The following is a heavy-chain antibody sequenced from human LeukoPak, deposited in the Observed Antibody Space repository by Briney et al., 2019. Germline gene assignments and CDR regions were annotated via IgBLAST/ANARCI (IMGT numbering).Heavy chain of an antibody. J-gene: IGHJ4*02. CDR2: ISYDGSNK. CDR3: ARGRIFGVATEFDY. CDR1: GFTLSSYD. D-gene: IGHD3-3*02. V-gene: IGHV3-30*03. Sequence: PGGSLRLSCAASGFTLSSYDMHWVRQAPGKGLEWVAVISYDGSNKYYADSVKGRFTISRDNAKNSVYLQMNSLRAEDTALYYCARGRIFGVATEFDYWGQGTLVTVSS.